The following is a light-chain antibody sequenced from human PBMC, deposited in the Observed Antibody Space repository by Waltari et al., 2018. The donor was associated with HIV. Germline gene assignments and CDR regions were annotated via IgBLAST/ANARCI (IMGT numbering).Light chain of an antibody. J-gene: IGLJ3*02. CDR2: DNN. CDR1: TSNIGINN. Sequence: QSALTQAPSASGTPGQRVDISCSGATSNIGINNVNWYQHLPGAAPKLLIYDNNQRPSGIPDRFSGSKSGSSASLAITGLQSDDEADFYCSTWDDNLNGPVFGGGTRLTVL. V-gene: IGLV1-44*01. CDR3: STWDDNLNGPV.